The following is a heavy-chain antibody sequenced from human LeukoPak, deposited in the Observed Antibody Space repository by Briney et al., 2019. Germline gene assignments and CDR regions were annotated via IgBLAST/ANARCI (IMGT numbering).Heavy chain of an antibody. V-gene: IGHV3-23*01. CDR3: AKVSDYDYVWGGHRSYYFCY. Sequence: PGASLRLSCAASGFTFSSYAMSWVRQAPGKGLEWVSGISGSGGSTYYADSLKGRFTISRDNSKNTLYLQMNSLRAEDTAVYYCAKVSDYDYVWGGHRSYYFCYWGQGTLVTVSS. J-gene: IGHJ4*02. D-gene: IGHD3-16*02. CDR1: GFTFSSYA. CDR2: ISGSGGST.